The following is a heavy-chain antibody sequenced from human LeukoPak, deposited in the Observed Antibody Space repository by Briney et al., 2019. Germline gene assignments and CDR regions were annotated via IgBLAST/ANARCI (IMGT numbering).Heavy chain of an antibody. Sequence: ASVKVSCKASGYTFTSYYMHWVRQAPGQGLEWMGWISGYNGNTKYAQKFQGRVTMTTDTSTSTAYMELRSLRSDDTAVYYCSKVGVGDDNSGYYYHNWFDPWGQGTLVTVSS. D-gene: IGHD3-22*01. CDR1: GYTFTSYY. J-gene: IGHJ5*02. V-gene: IGHV1-18*04. CDR3: SKVGVGDDNSGYYYHNWFDP. CDR2: ISGYNGNT.